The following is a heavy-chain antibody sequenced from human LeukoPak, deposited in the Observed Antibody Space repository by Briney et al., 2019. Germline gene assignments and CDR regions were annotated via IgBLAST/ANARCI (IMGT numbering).Heavy chain of an antibody. D-gene: IGHD6-13*01. J-gene: IGHJ4*02. CDR2: INWNGGHV. Sequence: GRSLRLSCATSGFTFDDYAMHWVRHVPGKGFEWVSRINWNGGHVEYADSVKGRFSISRDNAKNSLYLQMSRLRVEDTALYYCVKDNSSQHGHWYFGQWGQGTLVTVSS. CDR1: GFTFDDYA. V-gene: IGHV3-9*01. CDR3: VKDNSSQHGHWYFGQ.